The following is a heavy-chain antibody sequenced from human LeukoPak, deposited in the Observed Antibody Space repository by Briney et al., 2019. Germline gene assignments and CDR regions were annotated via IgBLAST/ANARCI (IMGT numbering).Heavy chain of an antibody. CDR3: ARHSDYYDSSGGNWFDP. V-gene: IGHV4-59*08. CDR1: GGSISSYC. Sequence: PSETLSLTCTVSGGSISSYCWSWIRQPPGKGLEWIGYIYYSGSTNYNPSLKSRVTISVDTSKNQFSLKLSSVTAADTAVYYCARHSDYYDSSGGNWFDPWGQGTLVTVSS. CDR2: IYYSGST. J-gene: IGHJ5*02. D-gene: IGHD3-22*01.